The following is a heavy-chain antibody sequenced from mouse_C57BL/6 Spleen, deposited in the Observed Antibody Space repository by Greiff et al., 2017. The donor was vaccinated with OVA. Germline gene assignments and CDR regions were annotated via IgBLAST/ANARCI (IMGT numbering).Heavy chain of an antibody. CDR1: GFYIKNTY. V-gene: IGHV14-3*01. CDR2: IDPANGNT. D-gene: IGHD5-5*01. J-gene: IGHJ2*01. Sequence: EVQLQQSVAELVRPGASVKLSCTASGFYIKNTYMHWVKQRPEQGLEWIGRIDPANGNTKYAPKFQGKATITADTSSNTAYLQLSSLTSEDTAIYYCARDYPFDYWGQGTTLTVSS. CDR3: ARDYPFDY.